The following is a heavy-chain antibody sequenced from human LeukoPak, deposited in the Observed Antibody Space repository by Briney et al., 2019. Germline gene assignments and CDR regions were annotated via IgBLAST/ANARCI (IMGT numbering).Heavy chain of an antibody. V-gene: IGHV3-23*01. CDR1: GFTFSSYA. CDR3: AKDRNTMVRGVSLPNYYMDV. D-gene: IGHD3-10*01. J-gene: IGHJ6*03. Sequence: PGGSLRLSCAASGFTFSSYAMSWVRQAPGKGLEWVSAISGSGGSTYYADSVKGRFTISRDNSKNTLYLQMNSLRAEDTAVYYCAKDRNTMVRGVSLPNYYMDVWGKGTTVTISS. CDR2: ISGSGGST.